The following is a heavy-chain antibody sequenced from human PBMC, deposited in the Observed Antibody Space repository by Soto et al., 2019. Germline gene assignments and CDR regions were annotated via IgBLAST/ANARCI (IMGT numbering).Heavy chain of an antibody. V-gene: IGHV1-69*13. D-gene: IGHD3-22*01. J-gene: IGHJ4*02. CDR1: GGTFSSYA. CDR3: ARDLNYYDSSGYPY. Sequence: SVKVSCKASGGTFSSYAISWVRQAPGQGLEWMGGIIPIFGTANYAQKFQGRVTITADESTSTAYMELSSLRSEDTAVYYCARDLNYYDSSGYPYWGQGTLVTVSS. CDR2: IIPIFGTA.